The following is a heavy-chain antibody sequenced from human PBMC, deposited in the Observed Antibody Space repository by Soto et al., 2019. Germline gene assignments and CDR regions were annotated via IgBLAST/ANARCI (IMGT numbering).Heavy chain of an antibody. CDR2: IGRVSSHI. D-gene: IGHD5-12*01. CDR3: ARDVYTGYDSYYYYYMDV. J-gene: IGHJ6*03. CDR1: GFTFSSYS. V-gene: IGHV3-21*01. Sequence: EVQLAESGGGLVRPGGSLRLSCAASGFTFSSYSINWVRQAPGKGLEWVSSIGRVSSHIYYADSVKGRFTVSRDNAKNSLYLQMNNLRVEDTAVYYCARDVYTGYDSYYYYYMDVWGKGTTVTVSS.